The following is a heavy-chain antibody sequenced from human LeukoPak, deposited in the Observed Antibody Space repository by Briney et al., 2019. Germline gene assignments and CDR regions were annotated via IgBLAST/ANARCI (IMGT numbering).Heavy chain of an antibody. CDR1: GFTFSSYA. V-gene: IGHV3-23*01. D-gene: IGHD4-17*01. J-gene: IGHJ4*02. CDR2: ISGSGGST. Sequence: PGGSLRLSCAASGFTFSSYAMSWVRQAPGKGLEWVSAISGSGGSTYYADSVKGRFTISRDNSKNTLYLQMNSLRAEDTAVYYCARAQYGDYPGYWFDYWGQGTLVTVSS. CDR3: ARAQYGDYPGYWFDY.